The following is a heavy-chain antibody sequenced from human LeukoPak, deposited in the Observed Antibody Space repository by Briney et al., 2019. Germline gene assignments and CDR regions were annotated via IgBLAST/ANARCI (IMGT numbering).Heavy chain of an antibody. CDR1: GFTFSSYA. D-gene: IGHD1-26*01. CDR2: ISSDDIT. J-gene: IGHJ4*02. V-gene: IGHV3-23*01. CDR3: AKVGIVGPSAYYFDY. Sequence: PGGSLRLSCAASGFTFSSYAMSWVRQAPGKGLEWVSAISSDDITYYADSVKGRFTISRDNSKNTVFLLMNSLRADDTAVYYCAKVGIVGPSAYYFDYWGQGTLVTVSS.